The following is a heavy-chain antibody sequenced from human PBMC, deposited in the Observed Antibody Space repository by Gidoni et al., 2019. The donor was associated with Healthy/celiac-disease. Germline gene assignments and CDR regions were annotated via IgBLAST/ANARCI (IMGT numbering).Heavy chain of an antibody. Sequence: QVQLQQWGAGLLKPSETLSLTCAVYGGSFSGYYWSWIRQPPGKGLEWIGEINHSGSTNYNPSLKSRVTISVDTSKNQFSLKLSSVTAADTAVYYCAREGYDFWSGYRGYYYYGMDVWGQGTTVTVSS. J-gene: IGHJ6*02. CDR1: GGSFSGYY. CDR3: AREGYDFWSGYRGYYYYGMDV. CDR2: INHSGST. V-gene: IGHV4-34*01. D-gene: IGHD3-3*01.